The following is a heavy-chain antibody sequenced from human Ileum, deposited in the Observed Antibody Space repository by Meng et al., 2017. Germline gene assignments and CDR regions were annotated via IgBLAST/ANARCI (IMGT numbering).Heavy chain of an antibody. CDR2: ITYGGTT. Sequence: EVQLLESGGGLVQPGGSLRLSCVASGFTFSSYGMNWARQAPGKGLGWVSGITYGGTTFYADSAKGRFTISRDNSKNTVFLQMNSLRADDTAVYYCANWGGLGHWGQGVLVTVSS. J-gene: IGHJ4*02. D-gene: IGHD3-16*01. CDR1: GFTFSSYG. V-gene: IGHV3-23*01. CDR3: ANWGGLGH.